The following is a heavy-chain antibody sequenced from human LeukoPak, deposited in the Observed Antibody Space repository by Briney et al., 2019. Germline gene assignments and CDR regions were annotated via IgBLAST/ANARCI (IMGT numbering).Heavy chain of an antibody. CDR3: VRGSGWFFGF. CDR2: INQDGRDK. Sequence: GSLRLSCAASEFSLSDDWMHWVHQAPGKGLEWVASINQDGRDKQYLDSVKGRFSISRDNAKNSLYLQMNSLRAEDTAVYYCVRGSGWFFGFWGQGSLVTVSS. J-gene: IGHJ4*02. D-gene: IGHD6-19*01. CDR1: EFSLSDDW. V-gene: IGHV3-7*01.